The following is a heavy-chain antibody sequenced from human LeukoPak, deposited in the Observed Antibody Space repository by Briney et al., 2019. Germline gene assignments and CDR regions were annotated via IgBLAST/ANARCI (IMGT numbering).Heavy chain of an antibody. J-gene: IGHJ6*02. CDR3: ARLVAYCSSTSCYEGVDYYYGMDV. V-gene: IGHV4-59*08. CDR2: IYNSRST. D-gene: IGHD2-2*01. CDR1: GGSTSNYY. Sequence: KSSETLSLTCTVSGGSTSNYYWTWIRQPPGGRLEWIGYIYNSRSTNYNPALNSRVTMSADASKNQFSLKLNSVTAADTAVYYCARLVAYCSSTSCYEGVDYYYGMDVWGQGTTVTVSS.